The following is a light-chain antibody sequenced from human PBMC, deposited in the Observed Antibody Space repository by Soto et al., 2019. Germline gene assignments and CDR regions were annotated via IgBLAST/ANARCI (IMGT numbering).Light chain of an antibody. J-gene: IGLJ2*01. CDR1: SSDVGGYNY. V-gene: IGLV2-14*01. CDR2: EVS. Sequence: QSALTQPASVSGSPGQSITISCTGTSSDVGGYNYVSWYQQHPGKAPKLMIYEVSNRPSGVSNRFSGSKSDNTASLTISGLQAEDEADYYCSSYTSSSTVFGGGTKVTVL. CDR3: SSYTSSSTV.